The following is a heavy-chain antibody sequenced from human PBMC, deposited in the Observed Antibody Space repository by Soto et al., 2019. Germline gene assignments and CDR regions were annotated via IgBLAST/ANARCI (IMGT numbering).Heavy chain of an antibody. J-gene: IGHJ6*02. CDR1: GGSISSYY. CDR2: IYYSGST. Sequence: SETLSLTCTVSGGSISSYYWSWIRQPPGKGLEWIGYIYYSGSTNYNPSLKSRVTISVDTSKNQFSLKLSSVTAADTAVYYCARDRVTMVRGVLHYGMDVWGQGTTVTV. D-gene: IGHD3-10*01. V-gene: IGHV4-59*01. CDR3: ARDRVTMVRGVLHYGMDV.